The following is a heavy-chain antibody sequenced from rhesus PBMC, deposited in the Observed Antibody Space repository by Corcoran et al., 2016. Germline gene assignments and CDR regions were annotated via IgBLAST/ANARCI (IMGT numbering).Heavy chain of an antibody. CDR2: IRSGGST. D-gene: IGHD6-25*01. J-gene: IGHJ4*01. CDR3: ASSPSGRWDYFDH. CDR1: GGSISSNY. Sequence: QVQLQQWGEGLVKPSETLSLTCAVYGGSISSNYWSWIRQPPGKGLEWFGRIRSGGSTNDNHALKSRCTITIDTEKHEVSLKLSSVTASDTAVYYCASSPSGRWDYFDHWGQGVLVTVSS. V-gene: IGHV4-160*01.